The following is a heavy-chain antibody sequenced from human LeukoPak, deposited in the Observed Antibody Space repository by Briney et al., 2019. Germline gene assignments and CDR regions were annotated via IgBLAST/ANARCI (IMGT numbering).Heavy chain of an antibody. CDR3: AKEGRSLQTY. CDR2: IKEDGTET. D-gene: IGHD5-24*01. Sequence: GSLRLFCSGSGFGVNRYWMSWVRLAPGKGLEWVANIKEDGTETYYVDSVKGRFTISRDNAKNSLYLQMNSLRVEDTAVYYCAKEGRSLQTYWGQGTLVTVSS. V-gene: IGHV3-7*03. J-gene: IGHJ4*02. CDR1: GFGVNRYW.